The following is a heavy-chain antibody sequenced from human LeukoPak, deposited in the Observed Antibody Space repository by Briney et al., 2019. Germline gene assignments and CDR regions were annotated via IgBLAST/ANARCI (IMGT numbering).Heavy chain of an antibody. CDR2: ISSSSSYI. V-gene: IGHV3-21*01. CDR1: GFTFSSYS. J-gene: IGHJ4*02. CDR3: ARGCGTSCYAFDY. D-gene: IGHD2-2*01. Sequence: GGSLRLSCAASGFTFSSYSMNWVRQAPGKGLEWVSSISSSSSYIYYADSVKGRFTISRDNAKNSLYLRMNSLRAEDTAVYYCARGCGTSCYAFDYWGQGTLVTVSS.